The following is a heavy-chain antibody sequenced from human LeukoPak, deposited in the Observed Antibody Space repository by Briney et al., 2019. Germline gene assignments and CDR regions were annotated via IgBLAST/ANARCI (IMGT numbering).Heavy chain of an antibody. CDR2: ISYDGSNK. CDR3: ARDHLGD. CDR1: GSTFSSYA. J-gene: IGHJ4*02. V-gene: IGHV3-30*04. Sequence: GGSLRLSCAASGSTFSSYAMRWVRQAPGKGLEWVAVISYDGSNKYYADSVKGRFTISRDNSKNTLYLQMNSLRAEDTAVYYCARDHLGDWGQGTLVTVSS. D-gene: IGHD1-26*01.